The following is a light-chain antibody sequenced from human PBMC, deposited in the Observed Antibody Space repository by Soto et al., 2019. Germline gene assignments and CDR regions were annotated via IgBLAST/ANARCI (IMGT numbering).Light chain of an antibody. V-gene: IGLV2-8*01. CDR1: SSDVGAYNY. J-gene: IGLJ2*01. Sequence: QSVLTQPPSASGAPGQSVTFSCIGTSSDVGAYNYVSWYQQHPGTAPKLMIYEVSKRPSGVPDRFSGSKSANTASLTVSGLHDEDEADYYCSSFAGSSNVIFGGGTKVTVL. CDR2: EVS. CDR3: SSFAGSSNVI.